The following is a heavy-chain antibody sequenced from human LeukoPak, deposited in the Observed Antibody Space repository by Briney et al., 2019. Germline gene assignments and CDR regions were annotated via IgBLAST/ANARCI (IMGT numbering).Heavy chain of an antibody. CDR2: FYYSGST. CDR3: ARHELPGMSVSAGFDY. Sequence: PSETLSLTCTVSGGSISSSSYYWGWIRQPPGKGLEWIGSFYYSGSTYYNPSLKSRVTVFVDTSKNQFSLKLSSVTAADTSFYYCARHELPGMSVSAGFDYWGQGTLVTVSS. J-gene: IGHJ4*02. D-gene: IGHD6-19*01. V-gene: IGHV4-39*01. CDR1: GGSISSSSYY.